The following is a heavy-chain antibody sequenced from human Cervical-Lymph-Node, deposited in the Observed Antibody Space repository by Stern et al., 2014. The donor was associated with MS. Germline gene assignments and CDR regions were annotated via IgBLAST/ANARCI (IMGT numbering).Heavy chain of an antibody. V-gene: IGHV1-69*01. D-gene: IGHD5-24*01. CDR3: ARESRSGYNFDY. Sequence: LVESGAEVKKPGSSVKVSCKVSGGTFSSYAISWVRQAPGQGLEWMGGILPVFTTPNYAQKFQGRVTVTADESTSTVYMELSSLTSEDTAVYYCARESRSGYNFDYWGQGALVTVSS. CDR2: ILPVFTTP. J-gene: IGHJ4*02. CDR1: GGTFSSYA.